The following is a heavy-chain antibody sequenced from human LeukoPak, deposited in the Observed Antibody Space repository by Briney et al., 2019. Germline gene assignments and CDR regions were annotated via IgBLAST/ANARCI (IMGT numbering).Heavy chain of an antibody. CDR3: ARDPLSSSWSTYYYGLDV. V-gene: IGHV1-18*01. CDR1: GYTFTSYA. CDR2: ISAYSGDT. J-gene: IGHJ6*02. Sequence: ASVKVSCKASGYTFTSYAVSWVRQAPGQGLEWMGWISAYSGDTNYAQNLQGRVSMTTDTSTSTAYMELRSLRSGDTAVYYCARDPLSSSWSTYYYGLDVWGQGTTVTVSS. D-gene: IGHD6-13*01.